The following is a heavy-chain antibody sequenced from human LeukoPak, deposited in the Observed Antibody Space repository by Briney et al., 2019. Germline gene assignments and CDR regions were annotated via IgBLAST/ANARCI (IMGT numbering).Heavy chain of an antibody. V-gene: IGHV3-21*01. CDR2: ISSTSNYI. CDR1: GFTFNTYS. Sequence: PGGSLRLPCAASGFTFNTYSMNWVRQAPGKGLEWVSSISSTSNYIYYADSVKGRFTISRDNAKDSLYLQMNSLRAEDTAVYYCARRKNTVMGQSFDYWGQGTLVTVSS. D-gene: IGHD5-18*01. J-gene: IGHJ4*02. CDR3: ARRKNTVMGQSFDY.